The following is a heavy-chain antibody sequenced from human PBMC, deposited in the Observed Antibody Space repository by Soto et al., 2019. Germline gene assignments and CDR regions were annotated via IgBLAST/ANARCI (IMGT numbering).Heavy chain of an antibody. J-gene: IGHJ6*02. Sequence: GGSLRLSCAASGFTFSSYGMHWVRQAPGKGLEWVAVISYDGSNKYYADSVKGRFTISRDNSKNTLYLQMNSLRAEDTAVYYCAKDKDRRRFLGDVWGQGTTVTVSS. D-gene: IGHD3-3*01. V-gene: IGHV3-30*18. CDR2: ISYDGSNK. CDR1: GFTFSSYG. CDR3: AKDKDRRRFLGDV.